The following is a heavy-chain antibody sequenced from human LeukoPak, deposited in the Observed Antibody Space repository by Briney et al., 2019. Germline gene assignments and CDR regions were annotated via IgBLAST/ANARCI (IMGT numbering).Heavy chain of an antibody. Sequence: GGSLRLSCAASGFTFSTTAMGWVRQAPGKGLEWLSVISGSGDNTVMSGSGENTYYADSVKGRFTISRDNSKNTLYLQMNSLRAEDTAVYYCAKDRPGQKTYYDFWSGVLDDAFDIWGQGTMVTVSS. CDR1: GFTFSTTA. CDR2: ISGSGDNTVMSGSGENT. CDR3: AKDRPGQKTYYDFWSGVLDDAFDI. J-gene: IGHJ3*02. D-gene: IGHD3-3*01. V-gene: IGHV3-23*01.